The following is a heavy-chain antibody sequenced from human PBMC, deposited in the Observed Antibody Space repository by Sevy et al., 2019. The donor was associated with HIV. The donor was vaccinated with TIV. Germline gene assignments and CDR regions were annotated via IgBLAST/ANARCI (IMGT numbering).Heavy chain of an antibody. CDR1: GFTFTTYW. Sequence: GGSLRLSCAASGFTFTTYWMIWIRQAPGKGLEWVANINRDGTQKYYADSLKDRFTISRDNAENSLYLQMDSLRAEDTALYYCAGGGSGPSVVDIWGQGTLVTVSS. CDR3: AGGGSGPSVVDI. V-gene: IGHV3-7*01. CDR2: INRDGTQK. J-gene: IGHJ4*02. D-gene: IGHD1-26*01.